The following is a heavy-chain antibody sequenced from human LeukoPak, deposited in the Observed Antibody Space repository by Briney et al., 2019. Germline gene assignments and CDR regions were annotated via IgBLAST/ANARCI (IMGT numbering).Heavy chain of an antibody. V-gene: IGHV1-69*06. CDR3: ARVDYGSGSYYNPKNWFDP. J-gene: IGHJ5*02. D-gene: IGHD3-10*01. Sequence: GASVKVSCKASGGTFSSYAISWVRQAPGQGLEWMGGIIPIFGTANYAQKFQGRVTITADKSTSTAYMELSSLRSEDTAVYYCARVDYGSGSYYNPKNWFDPWGQGTLVTVSS. CDR2: IIPIFGTA. CDR1: GGTFSSYA.